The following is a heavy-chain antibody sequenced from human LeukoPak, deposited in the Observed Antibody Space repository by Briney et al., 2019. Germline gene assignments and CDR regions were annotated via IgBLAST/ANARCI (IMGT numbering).Heavy chain of an antibody. CDR2: IYTSGST. J-gene: IGHJ5*02. V-gene: IGHV4-4*07. D-gene: IGHD7-27*01. CDR1: GGSISSYY. CDR3: AREVTSTGDVPMAP. Sequence: PSETLSLACTVSGGSISSYYWSWIRQPAGKGLEWIGRIYTSGSTNCNPSLKSRVTMSVDTSKNQFSLKLSSVTAADTAVYYCAREVTSTGDVPMAPWGQGTLVTVSS.